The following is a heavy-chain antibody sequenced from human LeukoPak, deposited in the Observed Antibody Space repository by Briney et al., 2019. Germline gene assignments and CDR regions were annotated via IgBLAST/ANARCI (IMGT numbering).Heavy chain of an antibody. CDR1: GGSIRSYS. CDR2: KSYSGST. Sequence: PSETLSLTCTVSGGSIRSYSWSWIRQPPGKGLEWIGSKSYSGSTNYNPSLKSRATTSVDTSKNQISLKLTSVTAADTAVYYCARHGGETIVAMILHAFDIWGQGTVVTVSS. D-gene: IGHD5-12*01. CDR3: ARHGGETIVAMILHAFDI. J-gene: IGHJ3*02. V-gene: IGHV4-59*08.